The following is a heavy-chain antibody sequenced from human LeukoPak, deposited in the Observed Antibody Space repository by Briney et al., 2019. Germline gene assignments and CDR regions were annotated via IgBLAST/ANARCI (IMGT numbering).Heavy chain of an antibody. J-gene: IGHJ5*02. CDR2: ISAYNGNT. D-gene: IGHD1-26*01. CDR1: GYTFTSYG. Sequence: ASVKVSCKASGYTFTSYGISWVRQAPGQGLEWMGWISAYNGNTNYAQKLQGRDTMTTDTSTSTAYMELRSLRSDDTAVYYCARAEELYNWFDPWGQGTLVTVSS. V-gene: IGHV1-18*04. CDR3: ARAEELYNWFDP.